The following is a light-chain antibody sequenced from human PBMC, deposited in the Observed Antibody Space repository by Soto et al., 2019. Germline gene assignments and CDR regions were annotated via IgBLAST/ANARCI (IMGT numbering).Light chain of an antibody. V-gene: IGLV2-23*02. Sequence: QSVLTQPASVSGSPGQSITISCTGTSSDVGSCNCVSWYQQHPGKAPTLMIYEVNKRPSGVSNRFSGSKSGNTASLTISGLQAEDEADYYCCSSVGSPNWVFGGGTKL. CDR3: CSSVGSPNWV. J-gene: IGLJ3*02. CDR2: EVN. CDR1: SSDVGSCNC.